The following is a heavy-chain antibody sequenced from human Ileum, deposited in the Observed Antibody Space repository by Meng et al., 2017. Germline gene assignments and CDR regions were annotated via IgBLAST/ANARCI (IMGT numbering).Heavy chain of an antibody. V-gene: IGHV4-4*02. J-gene: IGHJ4*02. CDR1: GASMSVVSY. D-gene: IGHD4-23*01. Sequence: VRLQESGPGLGKASETLSLTCSVSGASMSVVSYWSWVRQSPGKGLEWIGQIDHLGIAYYKPSLKSRVTMSIDQSKSQFSLRLTSVSAADTAVYYCARHGGYYQDFWGQGTLVTVSS. CDR3: ARHGGYYQDF. CDR2: IDHLGIA.